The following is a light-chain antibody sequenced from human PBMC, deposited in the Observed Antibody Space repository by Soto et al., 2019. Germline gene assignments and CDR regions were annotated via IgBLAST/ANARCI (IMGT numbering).Light chain of an antibody. Sequence: DIQMTQSPSSLSASVGDRVTITCRASQGISNYLAWYQQKPGKVPKLLIYAASTLQSGVPSRFSGSGSGTDFTLTITSLQPEDLATYYCQQLNSYSPRLIFGGGTKVDIK. CDR2: AAS. J-gene: IGKJ4*01. CDR1: QGISNY. CDR3: QQLNSYSPRLI. V-gene: IGKV1-27*01.